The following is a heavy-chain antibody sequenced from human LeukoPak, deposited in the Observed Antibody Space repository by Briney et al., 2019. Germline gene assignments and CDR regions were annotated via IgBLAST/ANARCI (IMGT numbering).Heavy chain of an antibody. D-gene: IGHD2-2*01. V-gene: IGHV1-69*06. J-gene: IGHJ5*02. CDR1: GYTFTSYY. Sequence: ASVKVSCKASGYTFTSYYMHWVRQAPGQGLEWMGGIIPIFGTANYAQKFQGRVTITADKSTSTAYMELSSLRSEDTAVYYCARSGEDIVVVPAAMREGDNWFDPWGQGTLVTVSS. CDR3: ARSGEDIVVVPAAMREGDNWFDP. CDR2: IIPIFGTA.